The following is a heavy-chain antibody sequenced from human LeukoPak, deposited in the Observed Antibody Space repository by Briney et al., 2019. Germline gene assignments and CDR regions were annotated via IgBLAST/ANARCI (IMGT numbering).Heavy chain of an antibody. CDR1: GFTFDDYG. CDR2: INWNGGGT. CDR3: ARERVGYYDSSGAFDI. Sequence: GGSLRLSCAASGFTFDDYGMSWVRQAPGKGLEWVSGINWNGGGTGYADSVKGRFTISRDNAKNSLYLQMNSLRAEDTALYYCARERVGYYDSSGAFDIWGQGTMVTVSS. D-gene: IGHD3-22*01. J-gene: IGHJ3*02. V-gene: IGHV3-20*04.